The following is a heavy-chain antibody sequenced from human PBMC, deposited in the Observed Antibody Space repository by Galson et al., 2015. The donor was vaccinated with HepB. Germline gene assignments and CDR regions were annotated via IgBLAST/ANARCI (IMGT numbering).Heavy chain of an antibody. Sequence: QSGAEVKKPGESLKISCEGSGYRVTSYWISWVRQMPGKGLEWMGRIDPSVSETDYSPSFQGHVTISGDKPTSTAYLQWDSLEVADTAMYYCASLEESGEGAFDVWGQGTMVIVSS. D-gene: IGHD3-10*01. CDR1: GYRVTSYW. V-gene: IGHV5-10-1*01. CDR2: IDPSVSET. J-gene: IGHJ3*01. CDR3: ASLEESGEGAFDV.